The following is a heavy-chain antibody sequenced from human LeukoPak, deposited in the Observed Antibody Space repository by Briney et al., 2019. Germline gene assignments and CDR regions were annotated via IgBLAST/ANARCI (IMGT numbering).Heavy chain of an antibody. D-gene: IGHD3-16*02. V-gene: IGHV4-34*01. Sequence: PSETLSLTCAVYGGSFSGYYWSWIRQPPGRGLEWIGEINHSGSTNYNPSLKSRVTISVDTSKNQFSLKLSSVTAADTAVYYCARPYDYVWGSYRYRSWFDPWGQGTLVTVSS. CDR1: GGSFSGYY. CDR2: INHSGST. J-gene: IGHJ5*02. CDR3: ARPYDYVWGSYRYRSWFDP.